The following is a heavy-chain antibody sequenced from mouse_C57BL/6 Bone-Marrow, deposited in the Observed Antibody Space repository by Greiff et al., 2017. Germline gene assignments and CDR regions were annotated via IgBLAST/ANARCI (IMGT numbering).Heavy chain of an antibody. CDR2: IYPGDGDT. CDR3: ASALYSNDAFYARDY. J-gene: IGHJ4*01. CDR1: GYAFSSYW. V-gene: IGHV1-80*01. D-gene: IGHD2-12*01. Sequence: QVQLKESGAELVKPGASVKISCKASGYAFSSYWMNWVKQRPGKGLEWIGQIYPGDGDTNYNGKFKGKATLTADKSSSTAYMQLSSLTSEDSAVYFCASALYSNDAFYARDYWGQGTSVTVSS.